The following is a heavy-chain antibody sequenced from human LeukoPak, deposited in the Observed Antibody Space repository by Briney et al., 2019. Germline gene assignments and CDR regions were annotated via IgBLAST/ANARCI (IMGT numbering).Heavy chain of an antibody. V-gene: IGHV4-39*07. Sequence: PSETLSLTCTVSGGSISTSNYYWGWIRQPPGKGLEWIGNIFYSGSTYYSPSLKSRVTISVDKSKNQFSLKLSSVTAADTAVYYCARLVRGVIIRVFYFDYWGQGTLVTVSS. CDR2: IFYSGST. J-gene: IGHJ4*02. CDR1: GGSISTSNYY. D-gene: IGHD3-10*01. CDR3: ARLVRGVIIRVFYFDY.